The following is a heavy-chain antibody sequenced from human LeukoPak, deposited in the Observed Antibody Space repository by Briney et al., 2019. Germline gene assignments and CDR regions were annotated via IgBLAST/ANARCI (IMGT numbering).Heavy chain of an antibody. V-gene: IGHV4-4*02. CDR1: GGSISSSNW. J-gene: IGHJ4*02. CDR3: AILYYDFWSGYYTDY. D-gene: IGHD3-3*01. CDR2: IYHSGST. Sequence: SETLSLTCAVSGGSISSSNWWSWVRQPPGKGLEWIGEIYHSGSTNYNPSLKSRVTISVDKSKNQFSLKLSSVTAADTAVYYCAILYYDFWSGYYTDYWGQGTLVTVSS.